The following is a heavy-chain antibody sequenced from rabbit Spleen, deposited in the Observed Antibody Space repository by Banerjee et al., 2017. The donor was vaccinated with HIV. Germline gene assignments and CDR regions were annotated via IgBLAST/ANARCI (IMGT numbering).Heavy chain of an antibody. CDR2: IDTGSSGFT. D-gene: IGHD1-1*01. CDR3: ARDTSSSFSSYGMDL. J-gene: IGHJ6*01. CDR1: GGSFSSSSY. V-gene: IGHV1S40*01. Sequence: QALAESGGDLVKPGASLTLTCTASGGSFSSSSYMCWVRQAPGKGLEWIACIDTGSSGFTYFATWAKGRFTCSKTSSTTVTLQMTRLTAADTATYFCARDTSSSFSSYGMDLWGPGTLVTVS.